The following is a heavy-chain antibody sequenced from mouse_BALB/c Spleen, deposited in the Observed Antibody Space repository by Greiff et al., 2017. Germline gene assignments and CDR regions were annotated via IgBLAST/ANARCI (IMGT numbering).Heavy chain of an antibody. J-gene: IGHJ3*01. V-gene: IGHV1-87*01. D-gene: IGHD1-2*01. Sequence: QVQLKQSGAELARPGASVKLSCKASGYTFTSYWMQWVKQRPGQGLEWIGAIYPGDGDTRYTQKFKGKATLTADKSSSTAYMQLSSLASEDSAVYYCAREDYYGSWFAYWGQGTLVTVSA. CDR2: IYPGDGDT. CDR3: AREDYYGSWFAY. CDR1: GYTFTSYW.